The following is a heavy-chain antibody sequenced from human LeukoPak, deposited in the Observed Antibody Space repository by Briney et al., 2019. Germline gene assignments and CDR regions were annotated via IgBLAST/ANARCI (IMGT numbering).Heavy chain of an antibody. CDR1: EFTSSSYS. Sequence: VGCLRDSSAASEFTSSSYSMSWVCQALGKGLGWSAAISGSGGDTYYAASVNGQFTISIDNAKNTLYLQMNSLRAEDTAVYYCTTGGLSSRFNDYWGQGTPVTVSS. CDR3: TTGGLSSRFNDY. CDR2: ISGSGGDT. J-gene: IGHJ4*02. V-gene: IGHV3-23*01. D-gene: IGHD6-13*01.